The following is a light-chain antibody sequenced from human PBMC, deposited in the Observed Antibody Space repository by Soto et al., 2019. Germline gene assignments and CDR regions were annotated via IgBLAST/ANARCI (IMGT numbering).Light chain of an antibody. CDR3: QQYGSSGT. J-gene: IGKJ1*01. Sequence: IVLRQPLVTLSLSLGERATLSCRASQSVFTYLAWYQQKPGQAPRLLISDASRRAIGIPDRFSGSGSGTDFTLTSSRLDPEDSALYYCQQYGSSGTFGQGTKVDIK. CDR1: QSVFTY. V-gene: IGKV3-20*01. CDR2: DAS.